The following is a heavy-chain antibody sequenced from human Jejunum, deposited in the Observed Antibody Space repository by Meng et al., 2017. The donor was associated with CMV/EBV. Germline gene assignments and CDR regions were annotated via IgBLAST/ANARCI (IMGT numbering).Heavy chain of an antibody. CDR2: ISKSDGDT. CDR3: ARVMRSGSPLDY. J-gene: IGHJ4*02. D-gene: IGHD3-10*01. Sequence: GGLVMPVESRVSSWAASGFTLSDYYMSWIRQAPGKVLQWVSYISKSDGDTNYADSVKGRFTVSRDNAKNSLYLQMNSLRAEDTAMYYCARVMRSGSPLDYWGQGTLVTVSS. CDR1: GFTLSDYY. V-gene: IGHV3-11*06.